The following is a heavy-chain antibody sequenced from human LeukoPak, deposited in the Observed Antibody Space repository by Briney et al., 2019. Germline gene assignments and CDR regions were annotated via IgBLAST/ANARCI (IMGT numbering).Heavy chain of an antibody. CDR3: VKRYSSGWRNAFDI. D-gene: IGHD6-19*01. V-gene: IGHV3-23*01. CDR1: GFTFSSYG. CDR2: ISGSGGST. Sequence: QPGGSLRLSCAASGFTFSSYGMSWVRQAPGKGLEWVSAISGSGGSTYYADSVKGRFTISRDNSKNTLYLQMNSLRAEDTAIYYCVKRYSSGWRNAFDIWGQGTMVTVSS. J-gene: IGHJ3*02.